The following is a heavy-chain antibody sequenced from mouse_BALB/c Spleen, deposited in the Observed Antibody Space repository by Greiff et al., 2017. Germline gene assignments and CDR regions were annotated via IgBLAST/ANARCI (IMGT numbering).Heavy chain of an antibody. D-gene: IGHD2-4*01. Sequence: VQLQQSGAELVRPGSSVKISCKASGYAFSSYWMNWVKQRPEQGLEWIGQIYPGDGDTNYNGKFKGKATLTADKSSSTAYMQLSSLTSEDSAVYFCARATMSLDYWGQGTTLTVSS. V-gene: IGHV1-80*01. J-gene: IGHJ2*01. CDR3: ARATMSLDY. CDR1: GYAFSSYW. CDR2: IYPGDGDT.